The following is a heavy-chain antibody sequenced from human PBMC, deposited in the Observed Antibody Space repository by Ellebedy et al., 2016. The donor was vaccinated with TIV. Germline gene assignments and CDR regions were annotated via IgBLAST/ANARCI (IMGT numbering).Heavy chain of an antibody. CDR2: IIPIFGTA. Sequence: AASVKVSCKASGGTFSSYAISWVRQAPGQGLEWMGGIIPIFGTANYAQKFQGRVTIPADESTSTAYMELSSLRSEETAVYYCARDLFVSGYYYGMDVWGQGTTVTVSS. CDR1: GGTFSSYA. J-gene: IGHJ6*02. D-gene: IGHD2-21*01. CDR3: ARDLFVSGYYYGMDV. V-gene: IGHV1-69*13.